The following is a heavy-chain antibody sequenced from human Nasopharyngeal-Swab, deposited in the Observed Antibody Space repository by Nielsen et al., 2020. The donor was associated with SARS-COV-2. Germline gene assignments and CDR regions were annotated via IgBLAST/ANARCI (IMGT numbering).Heavy chain of an antibody. V-gene: IGHV3-7*01. Sequence: GESLKISCAASGFTFSSYWMSWVRQAPGKGLEWVANINEDGSEKYYVDSVKGRFTISRDNAKKSLDLQMNSLRAEDTAVYYCARGGAMAGNDYYYGMDVWGQGTTVTVSS. D-gene: IGHD6-19*01. J-gene: IGHJ6*02. CDR3: ARGGAMAGNDYYYGMDV. CDR2: INEDGSEK. CDR1: GFTFSSYW.